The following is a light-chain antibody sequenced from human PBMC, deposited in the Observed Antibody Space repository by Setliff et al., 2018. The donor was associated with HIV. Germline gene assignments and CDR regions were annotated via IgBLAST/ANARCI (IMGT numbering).Light chain of an antibody. V-gene: IGLV2-14*03. CDR1: SGDISDY. CDR2: DVP. CDR3: CSYSGDSVWV. Sequence: QSVLTQPASVSGSPGQSIAIACTGASGDISDYVSWYQLHPGKAPKLMIYDVPYRPSGVSSRFSGSRSGNTASLTISGLQPEDEADYFCCSYSGDSVWVFGAGTKVTVL. J-gene: IGLJ3*02.